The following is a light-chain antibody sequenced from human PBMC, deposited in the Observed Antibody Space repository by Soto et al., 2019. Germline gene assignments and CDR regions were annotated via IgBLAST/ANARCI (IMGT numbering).Light chain of an antibody. CDR1: QSVSSSY. CDR3: QQYRT. V-gene: IGKV3-20*01. J-gene: IGKJ1*01. Sequence: EIVLTQSPGTLSLSPGERATLSCRASQSVSSSYLAWSQQKPGQAPRLLIDGASSRATGIPDRFSGSGSGTDFTLTISRLEPADFAVYYCQQYRTFGQGTKVDIK. CDR2: GAS.